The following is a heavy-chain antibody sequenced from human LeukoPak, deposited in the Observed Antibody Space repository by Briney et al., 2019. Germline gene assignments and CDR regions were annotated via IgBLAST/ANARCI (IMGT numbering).Heavy chain of an antibody. CDR2: ISSSTTYI. Sequence: GGSLRLSCAASGFTFDSFSINWVRQAPGKGLEWVASISSSTTYIYYAGSVKGRFTISRDNAKNLVYLEMNSLRAEDTAIYYCARGEVRGRYFDWLSGAAFYWGQGTLVTVSS. V-gene: IGHV3-21*01. D-gene: IGHD3-9*01. J-gene: IGHJ4*02. CDR3: ARGEVRGRYFDWLSGAAFY. CDR1: GFTFDSFS.